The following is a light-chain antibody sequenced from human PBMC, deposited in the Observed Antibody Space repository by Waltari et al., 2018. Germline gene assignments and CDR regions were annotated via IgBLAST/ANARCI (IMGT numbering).Light chain of an antibody. CDR3: SAWDDSLNGPV. J-gene: IGLJ3*02. CDR2: TNN. V-gene: IGLV1-44*01. CDR1: SSNIGSNT. Sequence: QSVLTQPPSASGTPGQRVSISCSGSSSNIGSNTVTWYQPPPGTAPKPLIYTNNPRPSGVPARFSASKSGTSASLAISGLQSEDEADYFCSAWDDSLNGPVFGGGTKLTVL.